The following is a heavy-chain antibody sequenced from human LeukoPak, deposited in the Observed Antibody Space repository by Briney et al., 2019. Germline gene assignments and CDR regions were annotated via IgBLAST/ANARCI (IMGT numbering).Heavy chain of an antibody. Sequence: SETLSLTCSVSGGSISRSDHYWSWIRQPPGKGLEWIGNIYYNGITYYNPSLKSRVTMSVGTSQNQFSLKLSSVTATDTAVYYCARGDGGRSTVPIYWFDSWGQGTLVTVSS. J-gene: IGHJ5*01. V-gene: IGHV4-30-4*01. CDR3: ARGDGGRSTVPIYWFDS. D-gene: IGHD4-17*01. CDR1: GGSISRSDHY. CDR2: IYYNGIT.